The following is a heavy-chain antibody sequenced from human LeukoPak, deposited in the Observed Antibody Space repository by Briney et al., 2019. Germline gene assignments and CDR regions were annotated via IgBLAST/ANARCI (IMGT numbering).Heavy chain of an antibody. V-gene: IGHV1-69*01. CDR1: GGTFSSYA. Sequence: ASVKVSCKASGGTFSSYAISWVRQAPGQGLEWMGGIIPIFGTANYAQKFQGRVTITADESTSTAYMELSSLRSEDTAVYYCARLPPSYTIFGVVSDYWGQGILVTVSS. D-gene: IGHD3-3*01. CDR2: IIPIFGTA. J-gene: IGHJ4*02. CDR3: ARLPPSYTIFGVVSDY.